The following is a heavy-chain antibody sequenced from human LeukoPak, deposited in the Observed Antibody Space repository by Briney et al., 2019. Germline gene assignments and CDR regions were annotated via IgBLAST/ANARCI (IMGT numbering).Heavy chain of an antibody. CDR1: GFTFGNYA. V-gene: IGHV3-64*01. CDR3: ARDPRTVQI. D-gene: IGHD1-1*01. Sequence: GGSLRLSCAASGFTFGNYAIHWVRQAPGKGLEYVSTISSNAESTHYGNSVKGRFTISRDNAKNLLSLQMDSLRVEDTAIYYCARDPRTVQIWGQGTLVTVSS. CDR2: ISSNAEST. J-gene: IGHJ4*02.